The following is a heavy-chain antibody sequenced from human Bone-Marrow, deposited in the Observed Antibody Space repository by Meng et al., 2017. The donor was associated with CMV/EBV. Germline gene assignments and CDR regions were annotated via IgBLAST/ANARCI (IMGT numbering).Heavy chain of an antibody. CDR1: GFTFSSYW. J-gene: IGHJ6*02. CDR2: IKQDGSEK. Sequence: GESLKISCAASGFTFSSYWMSWVRQAPGKGLGWVANIKQDGSEKYYVDSVKGRFTISRDNGKNSLDLTMNSLRAEYTAVYSWARRIAAAGTISYYYYYGMDVWGQGTTVTVSS. CDR3: ARRIAAAGTISYYYYYGMDV. V-gene: IGHV3-7*01. D-gene: IGHD6-13*01.